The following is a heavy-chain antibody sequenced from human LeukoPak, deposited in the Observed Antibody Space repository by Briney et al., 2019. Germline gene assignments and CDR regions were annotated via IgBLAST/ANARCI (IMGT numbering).Heavy chain of an antibody. CDR1: GGSLTNYY. CDR3: ARGIESYGDYGY. Sequence: SETLSLTCAVYGGSLTNYYWSWIRQPPEKGLEWIAYMYNSGSTNYNPSLKSRVTISIDTSKNQFSLKLSSLTAADTAIYYCARGIESYGDYGYWGQGILVTVSS. J-gene: IGHJ4*02. D-gene: IGHD4-17*01. V-gene: IGHV4-59*01. CDR2: MYNSGST.